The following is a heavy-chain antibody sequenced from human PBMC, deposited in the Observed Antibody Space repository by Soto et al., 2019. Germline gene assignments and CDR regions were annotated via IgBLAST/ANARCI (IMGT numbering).Heavy chain of an antibody. Sequence: EVHLVESGGGWIQPGGSLRLSCAASGFTVGNNYMTWVRQAPGKGLEWVSLVYSHGATYYADSVKGRFTISRDSSKNTFYLPVNSLRASVAARYYCTTSPRVGVCGQGTTVTVYS. V-gene: IGHV3-53*01. J-gene: IGHJ6*02. D-gene: IGHD3-10*01. CDR1: GFTVGNNY. CDR2: VYSHGAT. CDR3: TTSPRVGV.